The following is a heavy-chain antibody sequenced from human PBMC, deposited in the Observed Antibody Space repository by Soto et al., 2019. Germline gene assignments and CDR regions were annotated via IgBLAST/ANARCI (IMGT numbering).Heavy chain of an antibody. V-gene: IGHV3-7*03. J-gene: IGHJ5*02. Sequence: GGSLRLSCAATGFTFRTSWMSWVRQAPGKGLEWVANVNPDGSQKNYVDSVKGRFTISRDNSDNTLYLQMNSLRAEDTAVYYCAKDGEYCSSTSFYLIGKNNCTVPWCQGTLVTLSS. CDR3: AKDGEYCSSTSFYLIGKNNCTVP. D-gene: IGHD2-2*01. CDR1: GFTFRTSW. CDR2: VNPDGSQK.